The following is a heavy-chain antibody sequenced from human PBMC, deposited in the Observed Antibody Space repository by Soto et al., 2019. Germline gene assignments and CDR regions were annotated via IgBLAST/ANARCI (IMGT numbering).Heavy chain of an antibody. J-gene: IGHJ3*02. CDR3: ARNYYDSSGYYDSFDI. CDR2: IYYSGGS. D-gene: IGHD3-22*01. V-gene: IGHV4-59*01. CDR1: GGAISSYY. Sequence: SETLSLTCTVSGGAISSYYWSWIRRPPGKGLEWVGYIYYSGGSNYNPSLKSRVHISVDTSKNQFSLKLSSVTASDTAVYYCARNYYDSSGYYDSFDIWGQGTMVTVSS.